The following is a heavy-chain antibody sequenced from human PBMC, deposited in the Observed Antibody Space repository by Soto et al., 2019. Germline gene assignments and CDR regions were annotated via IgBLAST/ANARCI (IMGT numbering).Heavy chain of an antibody. CDR1: GGSIISRTNY. D-gene: IGHD3-22*01. Sequence: SGTLALTCAVYGGSIISRTNYWGGVSQPPGKGLEWIGNIYYSGSTYYNPSLKSRVTISADTSKNQFSLKLSSVTAADTAVYYCARGENYSDSSGYYYAYWGQGTLVTVSA. J-gene: IGHJ4*02. CDR2: IYYSGST. CDR3: ARGENYSDSSGYYYAY. V-gene: IGHV4-39*07.